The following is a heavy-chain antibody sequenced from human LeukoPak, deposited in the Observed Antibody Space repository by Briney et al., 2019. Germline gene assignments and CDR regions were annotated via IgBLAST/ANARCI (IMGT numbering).Heavy chain of an antibody. V-gene: IGHV1-2*02. J-gene: IGHJ5*02. CDR1: GYTFTGYY. CDR3: ARVSLGVVVAASVNWFDP. D-gene: IGHD2-15*01. CDR2: INPNSGGT. Sequence: ASVTVSCKASGYTFTGYYMHWVRQAPGQGREWMGWINPNSGGTNYAQKFQGRVTMTRDTSISTAYMELSRLRSDDTAVYYCARVSLGVVVAASVNWFDPWGQGTLVTVSS.